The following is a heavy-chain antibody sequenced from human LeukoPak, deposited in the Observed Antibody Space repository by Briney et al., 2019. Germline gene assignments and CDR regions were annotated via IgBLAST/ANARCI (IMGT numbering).Heavy chain of an antibody. CDR1: GGTFNSHV. J-gene: IGHJ5*02. V-gene: IGHV1-69*05. D-gene: IGHD3-10*01. Sequence: SVKVSCKASGGTFNSHVISWVRQAPGQGLEWMGGIIPVFGTANYAQKFQGRVTITTDESTTTAYMEMSSLRSEDTAVYYCVRGDYYGSESYWHTKWFDPWGQGTLVTVSS. CDR3: VRGDYYGSESYWHTKWFDP. CDR2: IIPVFGTA.